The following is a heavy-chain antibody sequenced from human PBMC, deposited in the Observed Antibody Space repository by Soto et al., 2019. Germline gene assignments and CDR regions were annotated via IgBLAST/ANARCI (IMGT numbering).Heavy chain of an antibody. CDR1: GGTFSSYT. J-gene: IGHJ6*02. CDR2: IIPILGIA. D-gene: IGHD2-15*01. Sequence: QVQLVQSGAEVKKPGSSVKVSCKASGGTFSSYTISWVRQAPGQGLEWMGRIIPILGIANYAQKFQGRVTLSADKSSRTAYLVRISLQSEYTSSYYCACLTATPRWYYDYGKDVWGQGTTVTVS. CDR3: ACLTATPRWYYDYGKDV. V-gene: IGHV1-69*02.